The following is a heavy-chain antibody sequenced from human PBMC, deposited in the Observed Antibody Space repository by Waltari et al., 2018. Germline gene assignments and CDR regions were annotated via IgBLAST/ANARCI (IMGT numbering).Heavy chain of an antibody. CDR1: GFTFSSYG. CDR2: IWYGGSNK. CDR3: ARERRYCSGGSCLYYFDY. D-gene: IGHD2-15*01. Sequence: QVQLVESGGGVVQPGRSLRLSCAASGFTFSSYGMHWVRQAPGKGLEWVAVIWYGGSNKYYADSVKGRFTIARDNSKNSLYLQMNSLRAEDTAVYYCARERRYCSGGSCLYYFDYWGQGTLVTVSS. V-gene: IGHV3-33*01. J-gene: IGHJ4*02.